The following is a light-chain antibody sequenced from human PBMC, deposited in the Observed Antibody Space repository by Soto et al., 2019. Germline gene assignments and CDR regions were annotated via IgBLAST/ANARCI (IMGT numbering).Light chain of an antibody. V-gene: IGKV3-15*01. CDR3: QQYNNWPQT. J-gene: IGKJ1*01. CDR2: CAS. Sequence: MRTLSTATLSVTPGERATLSCRASQSVSSSLAWYQQKPGQAPRLLIYCASTRATGIPARFSGSGSGTEFTLTISSLQSEDFAVYYCQQYNNWPQTFGQ. CDR1: QSVSSS.